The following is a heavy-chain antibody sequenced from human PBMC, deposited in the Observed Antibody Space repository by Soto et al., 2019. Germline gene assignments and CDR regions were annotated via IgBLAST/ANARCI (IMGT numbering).Heavy chain of an antibody. CDR2: IIPIFGTA. CDR3: AKFSGGYYYASRLQGAPDY. D-gene: IGHD3-22*01. V-gene: IGHV1-69*13. J-gene: IGHJ4*02. Sequence: SVKVSCKASAGTFSSYAISWVRQAPGQGLEWMGGIIPIFGTANYAQKYQGRATITEDESTSTAYMELSSLRSDDTAVYYCAKFSGGYYYASRLQGAPDYWGQGTLVTVSS. CDR1: AGTFSSYA.